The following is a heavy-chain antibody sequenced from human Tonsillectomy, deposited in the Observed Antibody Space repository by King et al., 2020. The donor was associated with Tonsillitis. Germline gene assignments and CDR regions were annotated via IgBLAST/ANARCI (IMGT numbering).Heavy chain of an antibody. CDR1: GFTFSSYA. Sequence: VQLVESGGGVVQPGRSLRLSCAASGFTFSSYAMHWVRQAPGKGLEWVAVISHDGANKYYADSVRGRFTFSRDNSNNTLFVQMNSLRVDDTAVYYCAGGLGLGGDAFDIWSQGTMVTVSS. D-gene: IGHD5/OR15-5a*01. CDR2: ISHDGANK. V-gene: IGHV3-30-3*01. J-gene: IGHJ3*02. CDR3: AGGLGLGGDAFDI.